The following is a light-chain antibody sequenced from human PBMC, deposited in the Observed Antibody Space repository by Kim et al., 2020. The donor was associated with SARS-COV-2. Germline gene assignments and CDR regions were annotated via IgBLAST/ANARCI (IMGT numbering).Light chain of an antibody. V-gene: IGKV3-11*01. CDR3: QKRSNWPDT. Sequence: EIVLTQSPATLSLSPGERATLSCRASQSVSSYLAWYQQKPGQAPRLLIYDASNRTTGIPARFSGSGSGADFTLTISSLEPEDFAVYYCQKRSNWPDTLGQGTKLEI. CDR2: DAS. J-gene: IGKJ2*01. CDR1: QSVSSY.